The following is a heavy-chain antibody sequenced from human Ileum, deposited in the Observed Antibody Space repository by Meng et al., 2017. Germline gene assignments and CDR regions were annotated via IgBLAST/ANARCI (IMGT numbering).Heavy chain of an antibody. Sequence: QVQLQESGPGLGKPSQTLSLTCTVSGVSISRGFYHWNWIRQHPGKGLEWIGSIYYSGTIYYNPSLKSRVTISLDTSKNQFSLNLSSVTAADTAVYYCARDRFSSGSSNWFDPWGQGTLVTVFS. D-gene: IGHD3-10*01. V-gene: IGHV4-31*03. J-gene: IGHJ5*02. CDR3: ARDRFSSGSSNWFDP. CDR1: GVSISRGFYH. CDR2: IYYSGTI.